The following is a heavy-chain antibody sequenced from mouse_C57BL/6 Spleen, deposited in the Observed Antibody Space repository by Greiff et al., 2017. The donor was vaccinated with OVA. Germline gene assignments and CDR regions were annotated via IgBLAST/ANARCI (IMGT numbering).Heavy chain of an antibody. CDR2: IDPSDSET. CDR3: ASWRYDYDEDY. V-gene: IGHV1-52*01. D-gene: IGHD2-4*01. CDR1: GYTFTSYW. J-gene: IGHJ2*01. Sequence: QVQLQQPGAELVRPGSSVKLSCKASGYTFTSYWMHWVKQRPIQGLEWIGNIDPSDSETHYNQKFKDKATLTVDKSSSTAYMHLSSLTSEDSAVYYCASWRYDYDEDYWGQGTTLTVSS.